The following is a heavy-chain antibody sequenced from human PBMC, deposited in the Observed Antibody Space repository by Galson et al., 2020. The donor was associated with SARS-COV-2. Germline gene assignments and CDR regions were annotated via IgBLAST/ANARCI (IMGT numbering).Heavy chain of an antibody. V-gene: IGHV3-13*01. Sequence: GGSLRLSCAASGFTYSSYDMHWVRQAPGTGLEWVSAIGTAGDTYYPGSVKGRFTISRENAKNSLYLQMNSLRAGDTAVYYCARALPFLGAVAGPYYYGMDVWGQGTTVTVSS. CDR1: GFTYSSYD. J-gene: IGHJ6*02. CDR3: ARALPFLGAVAGPYYYGMDV. D-gene: IGHD6-19*01. CDR2: IGTAGDT.